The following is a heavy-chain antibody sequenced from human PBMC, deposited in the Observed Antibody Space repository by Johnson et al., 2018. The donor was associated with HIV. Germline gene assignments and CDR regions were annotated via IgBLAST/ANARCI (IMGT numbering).Heavy chain of an antibody. Sequence: QVQLVESGGGVVQPGRSLRLSCAASGFTFSSYAMHWVRQAPGKGLEWVAVISYDGSNKYYADSVKGRFTISRDNSKNTLYLQMNSLRAEDTAVYYCAKPLVGATRDDAFDVWGQGTMVTVSS. CDR2: ISYDGSNK. D-gene: IGHD1-26*01. V-gene: IGHV3-30*04. CDR3: AKPLVGATRDDAFDV. CDR1: GFTFSSYA. J-gene: IGHJ3*01.